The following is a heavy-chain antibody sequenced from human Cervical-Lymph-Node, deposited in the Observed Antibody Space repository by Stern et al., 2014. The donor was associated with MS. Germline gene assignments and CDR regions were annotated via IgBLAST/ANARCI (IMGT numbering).Heavy chain of an antibody. V-gene: IGHV4-4*02. CDR1: GDSISNDNW. J-gene: IGHJ4*02. CDR3: ARDQGFQLMNS. D-gene: IGHD2-2*01. Sequence: QLQLQESGPGLVRPSGTLSLTCAVSGDSISNDNWWSWVRQPPGQGLEWIGEVYQTGSANYDPSLTSRVSISVDKSKTQFSLRLTSMTAADTAVYYCARDQGFQLMNSWGQGTLVIVSS. CDR2: VYQTGSA.